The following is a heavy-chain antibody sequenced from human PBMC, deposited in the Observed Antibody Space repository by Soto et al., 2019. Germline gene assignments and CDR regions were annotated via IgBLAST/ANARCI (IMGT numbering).Heavy chain of an antibody. CDR2: IYNRGST. CDR1: GGSVNSGSFY. D-gene: IGHD4-17*01. J-gene: IGHJ2*01. Sequence: QVQLQESGPGLVKPSETLSLTCTVSGGSVNSGSFYWSWIRQPPGKGLQWIGYIYNRGSTNYNPSLKSRVTMSVDTSKNQFSLRLSSVTAADTAVYYCARDLDYADSLGWYFDLWGRGTLVTVSS. CDR3: ARDLDYADSLGWYFDL. V-gene: IGHV4-61*01.